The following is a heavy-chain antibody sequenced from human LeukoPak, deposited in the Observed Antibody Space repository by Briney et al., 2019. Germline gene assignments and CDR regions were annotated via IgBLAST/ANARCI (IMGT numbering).Heavy chain of an antibody. CDR3: AELGITMIGGV. D-gene: IGHD3-10*02. Sequence: PGRSLRLSCVASGFMFSSYGMHWVRQAPGKGLEWVALISYDGSIKKYADSVKGRFTISRDNSKNTLYLQMNSLRAEDTAVYYCAELGITMIGGVWGKGTTVTISS. CDR2: ISYDGSIK. J-gene: IGHJ6*04. CDR1: GFMFSSYG. V-gene: IGHV3-30*18.